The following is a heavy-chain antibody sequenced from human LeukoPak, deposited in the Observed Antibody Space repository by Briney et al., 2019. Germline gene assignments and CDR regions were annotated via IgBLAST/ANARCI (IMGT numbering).Heavy chain of an antibody. Sequence: PSETLSLTCTVSGGSISSGDYYWSWSRQAPGKGLEWIGYIYYSGTTYYNPSLKSRVTISVDTSKNQFSLKLSSVTAADTAVYYCARGSHVTSFDYWGQGTLVTVSS. CDR3: ARGSHVTSFDY. V-gene: IGHV4-30-4*01. J-gene: IGHJ4*02. CDR1: GGSISSGDYY. CDR2: IYYSGTT.